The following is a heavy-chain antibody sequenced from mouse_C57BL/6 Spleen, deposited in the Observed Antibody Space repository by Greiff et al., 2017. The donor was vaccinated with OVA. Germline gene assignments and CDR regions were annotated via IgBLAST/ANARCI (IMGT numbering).Heavy chain of an antibody. V-gene: IGHV5-9-1*02. J-gene: IGHJ4*01. CDR2: ISSGGDYI. Sequence: EVQRVESGEGLVKPGGSLKLSCAASGFTFSSYAMSWVRQTPEKRLEWVAYISSGGDYIYYADTVKGRVTISRDNARNTLYLQMSSLKSEDTAMYYCTRENYDYPMDYWGQGTSVTVSS. CDR1: GFTFSSYA. CDR3: TRENYDYPMDY. D-gene: IGHD2-4*01.